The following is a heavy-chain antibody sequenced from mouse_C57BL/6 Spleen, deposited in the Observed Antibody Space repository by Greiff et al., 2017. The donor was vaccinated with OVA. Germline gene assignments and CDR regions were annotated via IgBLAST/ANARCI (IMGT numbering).Heavy chain of an antibody. CDR3: ARRVDDYDAYWYFDV. J-gene: IGHJ1*03. D-gene: IGHD2-4*01. CDR1: GYTFTSYG. V-gene: IGHV1-81*01. CDR2: IYPRSGNT. Sequence: QVQLQQSGAELARPGASVKLSCKASGYTFTSYGISWVKQRPGQGLEWIGEIYPRSGNTYYNEKFKGKATLTADKSSSTAYMELRSLTSEDSAVYFGARRVDDYDAYWYFDVWGTGTTVTVSS.